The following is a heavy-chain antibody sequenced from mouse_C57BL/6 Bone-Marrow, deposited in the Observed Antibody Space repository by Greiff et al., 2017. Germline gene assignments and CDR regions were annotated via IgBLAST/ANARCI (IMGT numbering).Heavy chain of an antibody. D-gene: IGHD2-10*02. Sequence: EVTVEESGGGLVKPGGSLKLSCAASGFTFSSYAMSWVRQTPEKRLEWVATISDGGSYTYYPDNVKGRFTISRDNAKNNLYLQMSHLKSEDTAMYYCARERYDYYAMDYWGQGTSVTVSS. CDR1: GFTFSSYA. CDR3: ARERYDYYAMDY. V-gene: IGHV5-4*01. J-gene: IGHJ4*01. CDR2: ISDGGSYT.